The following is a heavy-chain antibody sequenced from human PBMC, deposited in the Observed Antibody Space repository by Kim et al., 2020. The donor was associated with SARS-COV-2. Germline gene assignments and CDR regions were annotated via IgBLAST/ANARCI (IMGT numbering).Heavy chain of an antibody. CDR1: GFTFSSYW. CDR3: ARVGRGYSYEWYYYDYMDA. V-gene: IGHV3-7*01. Sequence: GGSLRLSCAASGFTFSSYWMSWVRQAPGKGLEWVSNIKQDGSGKYYVDSVKGRFTISRDNAKNSLYLQMNSLRAEDTAVYYCARVGRGYSYEWYYYDYMDAWGTGTTVTASS. J-gene: IGHJ6*03. D-gene: IGHD5-18*01. CDR2: IKQDGSGK.